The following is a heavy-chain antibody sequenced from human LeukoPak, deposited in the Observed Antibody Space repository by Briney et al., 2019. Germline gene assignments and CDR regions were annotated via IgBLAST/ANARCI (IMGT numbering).Heavy chain of an antibody. CDR2: IKQDGSEK. V-gene: IGHV3-7*01. Sequence: GGSLRLSCAASGFTFSSYWMSWVRQAPGKGLEWVANIKQDGSEKYYVDSVKGRFTISRDNSKNTLYLQMNSLRAEDTAVYYCAKGEYSSSFDYWGQGTLVTVSS. J-gene: IGHJ4*02. CDR1: GFTFSSYW. D-gene: IGHD6-6*01. CDR3: AKGEYSSSFDY.